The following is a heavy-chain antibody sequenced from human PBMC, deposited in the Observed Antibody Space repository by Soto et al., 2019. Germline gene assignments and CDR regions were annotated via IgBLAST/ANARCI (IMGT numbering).Heavy chain of an antibody. CDR1: GFTFTSYA. V-gene: IGHV3-30-3*01. CDR3: ARGTTLAIFDYGMDV. D-gene: IGHD3-3*01. CDR2: ISNDGSNY. J-gene: IGHJ6*02. Sequence: QVQLVESGGGVVQPGRSLRLSCAASGFTFTSYAMHWVRQAPGKGLEWVAVISNDGSNYYYADSVRGRFTISRDNTKNTLFLQMSSLRGEDSGVYYCARGTTLAIFDYGMDVWAQGTTVTVSS.